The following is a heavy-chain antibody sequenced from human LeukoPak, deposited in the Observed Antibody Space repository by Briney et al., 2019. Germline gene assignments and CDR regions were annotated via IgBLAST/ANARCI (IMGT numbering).Heavy chain of an antibody. D-gene: IGHD4-17*01. CDR3: ARRVTTSRHFDY. CDR2: ISGSSRPI. Sequence: GGSLRLSCAASGFTFSSYSMNWVRQAPGRGLEWVSYISGSSRPIYYADSVKGRFTISRDNAKNSLYLQMNSLRVEDTAVYFCARRVTTSRHFDYWGQGTLVTVSS. V-gene: IGHV3-48*01. CDR1: GFTFSSYS. J-gene: IGHJ4*02.